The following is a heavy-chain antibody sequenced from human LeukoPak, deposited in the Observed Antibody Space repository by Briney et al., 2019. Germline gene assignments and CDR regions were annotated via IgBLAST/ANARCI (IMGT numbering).Heavy chain of an antibody. CDR1: GFTFSSYA. D-gene: IGHD3-10*01. Sequence: GGSLRLSCAASGFTFSSYAMSWVRQAPGKGLEWVSAISGSGGSTNYADSVKGRFTISRDNSKNTLYLQMNSLRAEDTAVYYCAKAGSGSYYYWFDPWGQGTLVTVSS. V-gene: IGHV3-23*01. CDR2: ISGSGGST. J-gene: IGHJ5*02. CDR3: AKAGSGSYYYWFDP.